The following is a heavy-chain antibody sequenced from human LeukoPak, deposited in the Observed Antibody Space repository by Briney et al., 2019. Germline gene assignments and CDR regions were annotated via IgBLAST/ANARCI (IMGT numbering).Heavy chain of an antibody. Sequence: PGGSLRLSCAASGFSFSSYGMHWVRQAPGKGLEWVAFVRYDRSDKYYADSVKGRFTISRDNSKNTLYLQMNSLRAEDTAVYYCAKDRDYGDYGEYFQHWGQGTLVTVSS. CDR1: GFSFSSYG. J-gene: IGHJ1*01. CDR2: VRYDRSDK. V-gene: IGHV3-30*02. CDR3: AKDRDYGDYGEYFQH. D-gene: IGHD4-17*01.